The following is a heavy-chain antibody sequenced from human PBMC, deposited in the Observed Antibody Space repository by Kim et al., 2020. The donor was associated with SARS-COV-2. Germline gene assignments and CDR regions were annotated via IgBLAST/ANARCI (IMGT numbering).Heavy chain of an antibody. CDR2: ST. CDR3: AKEGGGTP. Sequence: STYYADTVKGRVTRSRDNSKNTLYLQMNSVRAADTAVYYCAKEGGGTPWGQGALGTVSS. D-gene: IGHD3-16*01. V-gene: IGHV3-23*01. J-gene: IGHJ5*02.